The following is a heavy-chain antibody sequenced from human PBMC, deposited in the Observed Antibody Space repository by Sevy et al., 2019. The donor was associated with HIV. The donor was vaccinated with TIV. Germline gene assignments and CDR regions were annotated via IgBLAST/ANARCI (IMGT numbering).Heavy chain of an antibody. J-gene: IGHJ4*02. CDR2: ISNSGTTI. D-gene: IGHD4-17*01. CDR1: GFTFSSYE. CDR3: ARDLPPSATTVAHFDC. V-gene: IGHV3-48*03. Sequence: GGSLRLSCTASGFTFSSYEMNWVRQAPGKGLEWVSYISNSGTTIFYSDSVKGRFSISRDSARNSLYLQMNSLRAEDTAVYFCARDLPPSATTVAHFDCWGQGTLVTVSS.